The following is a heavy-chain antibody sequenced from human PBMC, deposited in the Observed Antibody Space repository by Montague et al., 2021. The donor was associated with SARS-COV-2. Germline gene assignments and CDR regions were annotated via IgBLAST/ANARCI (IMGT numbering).Heavy chain of an antibody. D-gene: IGHD2-8*02. CDR1: GDSVSSKVAA. Sequence: CAISGDSVSSKVAAWNWIRQSPSRGLEWLGRTKYTSTRYETYAVSVQSRITITADTSKNQFSLHLNSVTPEDTAVYYCARDLYWAFDAWGLGTTVTVSA. CDR3: ARDLYWAFDA. CDR2: TKYTSTRYE. J-gene: IGHJ3*01. V-gene: IGHV6-1*01.